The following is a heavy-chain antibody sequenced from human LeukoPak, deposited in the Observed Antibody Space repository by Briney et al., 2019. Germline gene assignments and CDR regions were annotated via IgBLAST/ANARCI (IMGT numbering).Heavy chain of an antibody. Sequence: ASVKVSCKASGFTFTSSAMQWVRQARGQRLEWIGWIVVGSGNTNYAQKFQERVTITRDMSTSTAYMELSSLSSEDTAVYYCATTLACGKPTSGDALDIWGHGTMVTVSS. CDR1: GFTFTSSA. CDR3: ATTLACGKPTSGDALDI. V-gene: IGHV1-58*02. CDR2: IVVGSGNT. J-gene: IGHJ3*02. D-gene: IGHD1-1*01.